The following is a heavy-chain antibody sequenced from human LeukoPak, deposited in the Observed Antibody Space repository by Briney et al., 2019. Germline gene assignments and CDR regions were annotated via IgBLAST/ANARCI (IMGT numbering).Heavy chain of an antibody. J-gene: IGHJ6*02. CDR3: ARDSPSMDRSFGYYYYGMDV. CDR2: IYYSGST. CDR1: GGSISSYY. V-gene: IGHV4-59*01. Sequence: SETLSLTCTVSGGSISSYYWSWIRQPPGKGLEWIGYIYYSGSTNYNPSLKSRVTISVDTSKNQFPLKLSSVTAADTAVYYCARDSPSMDRSFGYYYYGMDVWGQGTTVTVSS. D-gene: IGHD3-16*01.